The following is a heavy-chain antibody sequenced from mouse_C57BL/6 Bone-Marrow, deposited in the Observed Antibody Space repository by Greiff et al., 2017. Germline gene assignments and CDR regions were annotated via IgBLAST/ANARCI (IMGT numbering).Heavy chain of an antibody. D-gene: IGHD1-1*01. V-gene: IGHV14-4*01. J-gene: IGHJ3*01. CDR3: SGTLFAY. CDR2: IDPENGDT. Sequence: SGAELVRPGASVKLSCTASGFNIKDDYMHWVKQRPEQGLEWIGWIDPENGDTEYASKFQGKATITADTSSNTAYLQLSSLTSEDTAVYYCSGTLFAYWGQGTLVTVSA. CDR1: GFNIKDDY.